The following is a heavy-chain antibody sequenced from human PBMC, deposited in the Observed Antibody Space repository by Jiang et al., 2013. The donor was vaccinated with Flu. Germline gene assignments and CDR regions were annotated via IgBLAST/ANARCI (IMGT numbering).Heavy chain of an antibody. V-gene: IGHV3-30-3*01. CDR3: ASLAVASREGLGSAYFDL. CDR2: ISYDGSNK. Sequence: CAASGFIFSSYVMVWVRQAPGKGLEWVAIISYDGSNKYFGASVKGRFTISRDNSQNMLYLQMSSLTTEDTAVYYCASLAVASREGLGSAYFDLWGRGTLVTVSS. CDR1: GFIFSSYV. D-gene: IGHD6-19*01. J-gene: IGHJ2*01.